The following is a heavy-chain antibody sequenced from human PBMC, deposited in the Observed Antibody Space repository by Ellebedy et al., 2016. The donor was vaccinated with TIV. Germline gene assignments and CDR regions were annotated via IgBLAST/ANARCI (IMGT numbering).Heavy chain of an antibody. CDR3: ARSSTRMYSSGTGSVGYSWFDS. J-gene: IGHJ5*01. CDR2: IYPGDSDP. Sequence: PGGSLRLSCQGSGYTFTSYWIGWVRQMPAKGLEWMGIIYPGDSDPRYSPSFQGQVTISADKSIRTAYLQWSSLKASDTAMYHGARSSTRMYSSGTGSVGYSWFDSWGQGTLVTVSS. V-gene: IGHV5-51*01. CDR1: GYTFTSYW. D-gene: IGHD6-19*01.